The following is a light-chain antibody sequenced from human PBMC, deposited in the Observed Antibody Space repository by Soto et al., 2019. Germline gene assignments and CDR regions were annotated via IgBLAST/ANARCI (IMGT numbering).Light chain of an antibody. J-gene: IGKJ3*01. CDR3: QQRSNWIFT. Sequence: EVVLTQSPATLSLSPGEGAILSCRASQSVSNYLAWYQQRPGQAPRLLIYDASSRATGIPARFSGSGSGTDFTLTITSLEPEDFAVYYCQQRSNWIFTFGPGTIVDIK. CDR1: QSVSNY. CDR2: DAS. V-gene: IGKV3-11*01.